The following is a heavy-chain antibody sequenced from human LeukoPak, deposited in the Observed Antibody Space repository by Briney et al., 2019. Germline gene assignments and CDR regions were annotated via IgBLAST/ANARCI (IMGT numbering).Heavy chain of an antibody. D-gene: IGHD3-10*01. CDR1: GGTFSSYA. Sequence: SVKVSCKASGGTFSSYAISWVRQAPGQGLEWMGGIIPMVGKTNYAQKFKGRVTITTDESTSTAYMELSSLRSEYTAVYYCARVYGSAGIDAFDIWGQGTMVTVSS. CDR3: ARVYGSAGIDAFDI. V-gene: IGHV1-69*05. J-gene: IGHJ3*02. CDR2: IIPMVGKT.